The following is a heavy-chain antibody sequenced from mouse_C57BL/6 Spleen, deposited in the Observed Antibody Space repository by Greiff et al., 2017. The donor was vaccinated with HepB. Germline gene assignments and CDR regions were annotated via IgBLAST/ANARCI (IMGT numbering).Heavy chain of an antibody. CDR1: GYTFTSYW. D-gene: IGHD1-1*01. CDR2: INPSNGGT. Sequence: VQLQQPGPELVKPGASVKLSCKASGYTFTSYWMHWVKQRPGQGLEWIGNINPSNGGTNYNEKFKSKATLTVDKSSSTAYMQLSSLTSEDSAVYYCARVLLRWDYFDYWGQGTTLTVSS. V-gene: IGHV1-53*01. CDR3: ARVLLRWDYFDY. J-gene: IGHJ2*01.